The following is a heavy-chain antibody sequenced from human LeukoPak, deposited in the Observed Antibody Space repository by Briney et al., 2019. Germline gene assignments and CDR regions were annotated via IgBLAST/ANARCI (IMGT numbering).Heavy chain of an antibody. J-gene: IGHJ5*02. CDR1: GGSISSSSYY. D-gene: IGHD3-10*01. CDR3: ALGSGSYRGWFDP. CDR2: IYYSGST. Sequence: SETLSLTCTVSGGSISSSSYYWGWIRQPPGKGLEWIGSIYYSGSTYYNPSLKSRVTISVDTSKNQFSLKLSSVTAADTAVYYCALGSGSYRGWFDPWGQGTLVTVSS. V-gene: IGHV4-39*01.